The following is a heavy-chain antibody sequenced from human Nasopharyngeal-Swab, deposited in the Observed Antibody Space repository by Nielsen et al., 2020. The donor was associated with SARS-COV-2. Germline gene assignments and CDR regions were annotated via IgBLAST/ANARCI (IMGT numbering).Heavy chain of an antibody. D-gene: IGHD4-17*01. V-gene: IGHV3-7*01. CDR2: IKQDGSEK. J-gene: IGHJ4*02. CDR3: ARDGPDYALDY. CDR1: GFTFSSYW. Sequence: GESLKISCAASGFTFSSYWMSWVRQAPGKGLEWLANIKQDGSEKYYVDSVKGRFTISRDNAKNSLYLQMNSLRAEDTAVYYCARDGPDYALDYWGQGTLVTVSS.